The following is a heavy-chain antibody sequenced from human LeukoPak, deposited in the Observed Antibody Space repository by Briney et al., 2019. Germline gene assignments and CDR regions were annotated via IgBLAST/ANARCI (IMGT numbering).Heavy chain of an antibody. J-gene: IGHJ4*02. D-gene: IGHD3-22*01. CDR2: IKEDGTEK. CDR3: AREVVLSTSAWFEY. CDR1: GFTFSSYW. Sequence: PGGSQRLSCAVSGFTFSSYWMSWVRQAPGKGLEWVANIKEDGTEKYYQDSVKGRFTISRDNAKNSLYLQMNSLRAEDTAVYYCAREVVLSTSAWFEYWGQGTLVTVSS. V-gene: IGHV3-7*01.